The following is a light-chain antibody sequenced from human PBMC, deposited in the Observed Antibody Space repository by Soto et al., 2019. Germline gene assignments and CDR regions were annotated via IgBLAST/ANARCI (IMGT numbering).Light chain of an antibody. CDR3: QSYDSSLSEVV. CDR1: SSNIGAGYD. Sequence: QSVLTQPPSVSGAPGQRVTISCTGSSSNIGAGYDVYWYQQLPGTAPKLLIYANSNRPSGVPDRVSGSKSGTSASLAITGLQAEDXADYYCQSYDSSLSEVVFGGGTKLT. J-gene: IGLJ2*01. V-gene: IGLV1-40*01. CDR2: ANS.